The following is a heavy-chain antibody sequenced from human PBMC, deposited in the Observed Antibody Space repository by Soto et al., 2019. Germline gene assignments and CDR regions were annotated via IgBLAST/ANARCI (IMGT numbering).Heavy chain of an antibody. Sequence: QVQLVQSGAEVKKPGASVRVSCKASGYTFTSYGISWVRQAPGQGLEWMGWISAYNGNTNYAQKLQGRVTMTTDTPTNTAYMELRSLRSDDTAVYYCARGYDYDSSGYSSPYYYGMDVWGQGTTVTVSS. CDR3: ARGYDYDSSGYSSPYYYGMDV. CDR2: ISAYNGNT. CDR1: GYTFTSYG. V-gene: IGHV1-18*01. J-gene: IGHJ6*02. D-gene: IGHD3-22*01.